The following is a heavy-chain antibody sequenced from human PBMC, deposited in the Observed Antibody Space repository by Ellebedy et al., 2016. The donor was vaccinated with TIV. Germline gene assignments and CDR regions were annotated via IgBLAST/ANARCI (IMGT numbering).Heavy chain of an antibody. V-gene: IGHV4-59*02. CDR2: IHY. CDR1: GDSVNNYY. Sequence: SETLSLXXTVSGDSVNNYYWTWIRQSPGKGLEWIGHIHYNPSLQSRVAISIDTSKKKVSLNLLSVTAADTAIYFCARRRVAGYYGMDVWGQGATVIVSS. CDR3: ARRRVAGYYGMDV. J-gene: IGHJ6*02.